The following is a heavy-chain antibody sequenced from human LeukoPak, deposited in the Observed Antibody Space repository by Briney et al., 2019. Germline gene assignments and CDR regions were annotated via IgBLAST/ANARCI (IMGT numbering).Heavy chain of an antibody. CDR3: ARDYGDYFDY. D-gene: IGHD4-17*01. J-gene: IGHJ4*02. V-gene: IGHV4-59*01. CDR2: IYYSGST. Sequence: PSETLSLTCTVSGGSISSYYWSWIRQPPGKGLEWIGYIYYSGSTNYNPSLKSRVTISVDTSKNQFSLKLSSVAAADTAVYYCARDYGDYFDYWGQGTLVTVSS. CDR1: GGSISSYY.